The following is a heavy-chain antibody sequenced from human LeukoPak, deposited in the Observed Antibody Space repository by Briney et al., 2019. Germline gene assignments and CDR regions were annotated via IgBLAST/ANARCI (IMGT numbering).Heavy chain of an antibody. J-gene: IGHJ4*02. CDR2: IRGLGISA. CDR1: GFTFSTYA. CDR3: AKASSPGSGCITY. V-gene: IGHV3-23*01. D-gene: IGHD2-15*01. Sequence: GGSLRLSCAASGFTFSTYAMTWVRQAPGKGLEWVSTIRGLGISAYYADSVKGRFTISRDNFRNTLYLQMNSLRAEDTAIYYCAKASSPGSGCITYWGQGTLVTVSS.